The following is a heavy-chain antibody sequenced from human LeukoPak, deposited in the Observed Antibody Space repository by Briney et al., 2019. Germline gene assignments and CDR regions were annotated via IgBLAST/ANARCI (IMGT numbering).Heavy chain of an antibody. V-gene: IGHV3-11*06. D-gene: IGHD6-19*01. J-gene: IGHJ4*02. CDR2: ISSSGSYI. Sequence: GGSLRLSCAASGFTFSDHYMTWIRQAPGKRLEWVSYISSSGSYINYADSVKGRFTISRDNAKNSLYLQMNSLTADDTAVYYCAKRQSSGCFDFWGQGTLVTVSS. CDR3: AKRQSSGCFDF. CDR1: GFTFSDHY.